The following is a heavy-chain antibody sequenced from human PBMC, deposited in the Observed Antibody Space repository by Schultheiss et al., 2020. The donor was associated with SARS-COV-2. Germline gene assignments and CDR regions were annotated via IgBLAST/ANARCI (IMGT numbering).Heavy chain of an antibody. CDR3: ASHILTDPYYYYYGMDV. D-gene: IGHD3-9*01. CDR2: INAGNGNT. CDR1: GYNFRNYP. Sequence: ASVKVSCKASGYNFRNYPMHWVRQAPGQRLEWMGWINAGNGNTKYSQKFQGRVTITRDTSASTAYMELSSLRSEDTAVYYCASHILTDPYYYYYGMDVWGQGTTVTVSS. J-gene: IGHJ6*02. V-gene: IGHV1-3*01.